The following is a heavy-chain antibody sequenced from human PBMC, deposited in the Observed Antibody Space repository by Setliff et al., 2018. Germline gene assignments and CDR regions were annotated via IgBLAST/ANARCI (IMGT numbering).Heavy chain of an antibody. Sequence: PGGSLRLSCEVSGFTFSDYEMNWVRQAPGKGLEWVSYISTSGSTIYYAVSVKGRFTISRDNAKNSLYLQMNSLRAEDTAVYYCARDHVYGSQYYYYYYGMDVWGQGTTVTVSS. CDR3: ARDHVYGSQYYYYYYGMDV. J-gene: IGHJ6*02. V-gene: IGHV3-48*03. CDR2: ISTSGSTI. D-gene: IGHD3-10*01. CDR1: GFTFSDYE.